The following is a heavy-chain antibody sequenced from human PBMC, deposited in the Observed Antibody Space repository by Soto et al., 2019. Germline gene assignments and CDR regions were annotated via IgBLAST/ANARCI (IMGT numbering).Heavy chain of an antibody. CDR2: ISPYNGNT. J-gene: IGHJ4*02. CDR1: GYSFTGNS. V-gene: IGHV1-18*04. D-gene: IGHD3-10*01. Sequence: ASVKVSCKASGYSFTGNSIHWVRQAPGQGLEWMGWISPYNGNTNYAQKLQGRVTMTTDTSTSTAYMELRSLRSDDTAVYYCALLWFGDHYFDYWGQGTLVTVSS. CDR3: ALLWFGDHYFDY.